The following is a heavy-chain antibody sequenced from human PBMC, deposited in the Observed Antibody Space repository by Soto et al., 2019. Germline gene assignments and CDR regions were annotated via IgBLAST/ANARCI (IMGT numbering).Heavy chain of an antibody. Sequence: TSETLSLTCTVSGGSISSYYWSWIRQPPGKGLEWIGYTDYSGNTNYNPSLKSRVTISGDTSKNQYSLRLSSVTAADTAVYYCARAVGDPLYYLDYWGQGTLVTVSS. V-gene: IGHV4-59*08. D-gene: IGHD6-19*01. CDR3: ARAVGDPLYYLDY. CDR1: GGSISSYY. J-gene: IGHJ4*02. CDR2: TDYSGNT.